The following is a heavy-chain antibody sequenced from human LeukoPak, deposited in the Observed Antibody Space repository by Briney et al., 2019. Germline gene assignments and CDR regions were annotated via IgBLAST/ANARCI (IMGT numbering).Heavy chain of an antibody. CDR3: ARVDIVAAGPNYYYGMDV. Sequence: SETLSLTCTVSGGSISSYYWSWIQQPPGKGLEWIGYIYYSGSTNYNPSLKSRVTISVDTSKNQFSLKLSSVTAADTAVYYCARVDIVAAGPNYYYGMDVWGKGTTVTVSS. CDR2: IYYSGST. D-gene: IGHD5-12*01. J-gene: IGHJ6*04. CDR1: GGSISSYY. V-gene: IGHV4-59*01.